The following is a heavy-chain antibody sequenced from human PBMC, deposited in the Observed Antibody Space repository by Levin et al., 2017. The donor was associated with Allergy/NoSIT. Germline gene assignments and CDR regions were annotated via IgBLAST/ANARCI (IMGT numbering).Heavy chain of an antibody. D-gene: IGHD3-16*01. CDR2: IIPILGIA. CDR1: GGTFSSYT. Sequence: SVKVSCKASGGTFSSYTISWVRQAPGQGLEWMGRIIPILGIANYAQKFQGRVTITADKSTSTAYMELSSLRSEDTAVYYCARVLYDYVWGREYYFDYWGQGTLVTVSS. V-gene: IGHV1-69*02. CDR3: ARVLYDYVWGREYYFDY. J-gene: IGHJ4*02.